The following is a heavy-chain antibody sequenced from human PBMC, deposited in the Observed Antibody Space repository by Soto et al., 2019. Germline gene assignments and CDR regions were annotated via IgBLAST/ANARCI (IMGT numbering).Heavy chain of an antibody. V-gene: IGHV1-46*03. D-gene: IGHD6-13*01. CDR2: INPSGGST. CDR1: GYTFTSYY. J-gene: IGHJ4*02. Sequence: GASVKLSCTASGYTFTSYYMHWVRQAPGQGLEWMGIINPSGGSTSYAQKFQGRVTMTRDTSTSTVYMELSSLRSEDTAVYYCARAPFAQQLVRVDFDYWGQGTLVTVSS. CDR3: ARAPFAQQLVRVDFDY.